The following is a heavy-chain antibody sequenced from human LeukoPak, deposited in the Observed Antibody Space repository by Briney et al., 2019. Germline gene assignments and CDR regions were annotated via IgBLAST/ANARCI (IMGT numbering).Heavy chain of an antibody. J-gene: IGHJ6*02. D-gene: IGHD3-22*01. CDR2: TYYRSKWYN. Sequence: SQTLSLTCVISGDSVSADSAAWNWIRQSPSRGLEWLGRTYYRSKWYNDYAVSVKSRITINPDTSKNQFSLQLNSVTPEDTAVYYCARDVGPGNYYDSSGYYQPYYYYYGMDVWGQGTTVTVSS. CDR3: ARDVGPGNYYDSSGYYQPYYYYYGMDV. CDR1: GDSVSADSAA. V-gene: IGHV6-1*01.